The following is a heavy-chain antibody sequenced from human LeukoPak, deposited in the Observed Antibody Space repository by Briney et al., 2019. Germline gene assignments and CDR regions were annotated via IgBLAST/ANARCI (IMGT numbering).Heavy chain of an antibody. CDR1: GFTFSSYS. Sequence: GGSLRLSCAASGFTFSSYSMNWVRQAPGKGLEWVSSISSSSSYIYYADSVKGRFTISRDNAKNSLYLQMNSLRAEDTAVYYCARAEYEDIVVVPAATLVYWGQGTLVTVSS. V-gene: IGHV3-21*01. J-gene: IGHJ4*02. CDR2: ISSSSSYI. CDR3: ARAEYEDIVVVPAATLVY. D-gene: IGHD2-2*01.